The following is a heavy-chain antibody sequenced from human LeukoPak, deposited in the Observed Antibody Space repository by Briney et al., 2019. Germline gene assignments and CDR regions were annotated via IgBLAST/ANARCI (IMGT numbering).Heavy chain of an antibody. CDR3: ATWIYSYGYLFVGRMG. J-gene: IGHJ4*02. D-gene: IGHD5-18*01. CDR2: IYYSGST. CDR1: GGSISSSSYY. V-gene: IGHV4-39*07. Sequence: SETLSLTCTVSGGSISSSSYYWGWIRQPPGKGLEWIGSIYYSGSTYYNPSLKSRVTISVDTSKNQFSLKLSSVTAADTAVYYCATWIYSYGYLFVGRMGWGQGTLVTVSS.